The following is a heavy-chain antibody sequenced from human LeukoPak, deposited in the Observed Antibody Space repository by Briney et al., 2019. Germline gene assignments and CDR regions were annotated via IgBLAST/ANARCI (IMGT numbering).Heavy chain of an antibody. CDR3: ARDPIAAAGISWLGP. Sequence: SVKVSCKASGLTFISSAVQWVRQARGQRLEWIGWIVVGSGNTKYAQKFQERVTITRDMSTSTAYMELSSLRSEDTAVYYCARDPIAAAGISWLGPWGQGTLVTVSS. CDR1: GLTFISSA. V-gene: IGHV1-58*01. CDR2: IVVGSGNT. J-gene: IGHJ5*02. D-gene: IGHD6-13*01.